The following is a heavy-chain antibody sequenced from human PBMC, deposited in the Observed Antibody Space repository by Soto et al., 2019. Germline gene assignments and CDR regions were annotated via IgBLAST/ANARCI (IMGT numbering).Heavy chain of an antibody. Sequence: SVKVSCKASGGTFSSYAISWVRQAPGQGLEWMGGIIPIFGTANYAQKFPGRVTITADESTSTAYMELSSLRSEDTAVYYCARDRAHVKVVPVAMEMNYYYYGMDVWGQGTTVTVSS. J-gene: IGHJ6*02. CDR3: ARDRAHVKVVPVAMEMNYYYYGMDV. CDR2: IIPIFGTA. D-gene: IGHD2-2*01. V-gene: IGHV1-69*13. CDR1: GGTFSSYA.